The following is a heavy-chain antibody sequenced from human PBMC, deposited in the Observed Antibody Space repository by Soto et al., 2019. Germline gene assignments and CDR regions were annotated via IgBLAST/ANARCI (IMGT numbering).Heavy chain of an antibody. Sequence: ITLKESGTTLVKPTQTLTLTCTFSGVSLSSTRMAVGWIRQPPGKALEWLALIYWDDDKRYSPFLKSRLTITKDPSKTQVVLTRSNMDPVDTARYYCAHIVVAGLGYYFDYWGQGTLVTVSS. D-gene: IGHD6-19*01. CDR2: IYWDDDK. V-gene: IGHV2-5*02. CDR1: GVSLSSTRMA. J-gene: IGHJ4*02. CDR3: AHIVVAGLGYYFDY.